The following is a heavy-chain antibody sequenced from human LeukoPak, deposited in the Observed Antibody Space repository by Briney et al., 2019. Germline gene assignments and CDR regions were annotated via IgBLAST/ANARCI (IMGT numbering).Heavy chain of an antibody. CDR3: ARRAVGGASFDY. D-gene: IGHD1-26*01. J-gene: IGHJ4*02. V-gene: IGHV1-2*06. CDR1: GYTFTGYY. CDR2: INPNSGGT. Sequence: ASVKVSCKASGYTFTGYYMHWVRQAPGQGLEWMGRINPNSGGTNYAQKFQGRVTMTRDTSISTAYMELSRLRSDDTAVYYCARRAVGGASFDYWGQGTLVTVSS.